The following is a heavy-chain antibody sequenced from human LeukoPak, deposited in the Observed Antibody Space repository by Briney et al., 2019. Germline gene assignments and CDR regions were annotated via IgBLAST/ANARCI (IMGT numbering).Heavy chain of an antibody. CDR2: IDHSGST. CDR1: GGSFSDNY. Sequence: SETLSLTCAVYGGSFSDNYWGWIRQPPGKGLEWDGEIDHSGSTIYNPSLKSRLTISVDTSKNQFSLKLSSVTAADTAVYYCARPALTGALFRWGQGTLVTVSS. D-gene: IGHD3-9*01. V-gene: IGHV4-34*01. CDR3: ARPALTGALFR. J-gene: IGHJ4*02.